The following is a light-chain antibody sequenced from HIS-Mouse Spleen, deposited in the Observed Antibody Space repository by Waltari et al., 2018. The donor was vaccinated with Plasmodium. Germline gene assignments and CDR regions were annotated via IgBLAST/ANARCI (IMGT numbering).Light chain of an antibody. Sequence: SYELTQPHSVSVSPGQTARITCSGDALTNTHAHLYQQKSGQAPVLVIYEDSKRPSGIPERFSGSSSGTMATLTISGAQVEDEADYYCYSTDSSGNHRVFGGGTKLTVL. J-gene: IGLJ3*02. CDR2: EDS. V-gene: IGLV3-10*01. CDR1: ALTNTH. CDR3: YSTDSSGNHRV.